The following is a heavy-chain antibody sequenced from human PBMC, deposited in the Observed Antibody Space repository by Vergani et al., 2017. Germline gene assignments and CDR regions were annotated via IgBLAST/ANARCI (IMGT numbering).Heavy chain of an antibody. V-gene: IGHV5-51*01. CDR1: GYSFTSYW. D-gene: IGHD3-22*01. CDR3: ARSRNYYDSSGYPEDFQH. CDR2: IYPGDSDT. J-gene: IGHJ1*01. Sequence: VQLVQSGAEVKKPGESLKISCKGSGYSFTSYWIGWVRQMPGKGLEGMGVIYPGDSDTRYSPSFQGQVTISADKSISTAYLQWSSLKATDTAMYYCARSRNYYDSSGYPEDFQHWGQGTLVTVSS.